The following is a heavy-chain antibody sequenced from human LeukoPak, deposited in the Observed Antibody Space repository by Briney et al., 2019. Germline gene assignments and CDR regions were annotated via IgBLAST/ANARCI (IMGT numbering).Heavy chain of an antibody. D-gene: IGHD2-2*01. CDR1: GGSFSGYY. V-gene: IGHV4-34*01. CDR2: INHSGGT. Sequence: SETLSLTCAVYGGSFSGYYWSWIRQPPGKGLEWIGEINHSGGTNYNPSLKSRVTISVDTSKNQFSLKLSSVTAADTAVYYCAIHIVVVPAAKKKNWFDPWGQGTLVTVSS. J-gene: IGHJ5*02. CDR3: AIHIVVVPAAKKKNWFDP.